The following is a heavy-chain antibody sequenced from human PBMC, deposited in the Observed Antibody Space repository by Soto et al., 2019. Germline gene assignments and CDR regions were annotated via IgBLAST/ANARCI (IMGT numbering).Heavy chain of an antibody. V-gene: IGHV3-23*01. Sequence: QSGGSLRLSCAASGFTFSNYAMKWVRQAPGKGLEWVSGISSSGGNTYYADSVKGRFTISRDNSKNTLYLQMNSLRAEDTAVYYCATANPRYSYGRHYLDYWGQGTLVTVS. D-gene: IGHD5-18*01. CDR2: ISSSGGNT. CDR1: GFTFSNYA. J-gene: IGHJ4*02. CDR3: ATANPRYSYGRHYLDY.